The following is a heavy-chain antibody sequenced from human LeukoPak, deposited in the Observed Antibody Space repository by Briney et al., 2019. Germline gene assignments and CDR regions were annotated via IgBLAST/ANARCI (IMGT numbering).Heavy chain of an antibody. D-gene: IGHD7-27*01. V-gene: IGHV4-34*01. CDR3: ARGKKFHWGYFGY. CDR1: GGSFSGYY. J-gene: IGHJ4*02. Sequence: PSETLSLTCAVYGGSFSGYYWSWIRQPPGKGLEWIGEINHSGSTNYNPSLKSRVTISVDTSKNQFSLKLSSVTAADTAVYYCARGKKFHWGYFGYWGQGTLVTVSS. CDR2: INHSGST.